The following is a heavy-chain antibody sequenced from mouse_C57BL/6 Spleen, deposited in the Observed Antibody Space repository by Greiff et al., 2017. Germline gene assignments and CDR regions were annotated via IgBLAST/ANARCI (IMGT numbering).Heavy chain of an antibody. V-gene: IGHV3-6*01. J-gene: IGHJ2*01. CDR1: GYSITSGYY. CDR2: ISYDGSN. D-gene: IGHD4-1*01. CDR3: ARARTGSFDY. Sequence: EVQLQQSGPGLVKPSQSLSLTCSVTGYSITSGYYWNWIRQFPGNQLEWIGYISYDGSNNYNPSLKNRISITRDTSKNQFFLKLNSVTTEDTATYYCARARTGSFDYWGQGTTLTVSS.